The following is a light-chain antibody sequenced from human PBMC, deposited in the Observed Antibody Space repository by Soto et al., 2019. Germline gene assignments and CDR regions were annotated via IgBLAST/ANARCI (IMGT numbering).Light chain of an antibody. J-gene: IGLJ3*02. CDR3: RSYAASNNCYFV. CDR2: EVT. CDR1: SSDVGGYNY. Sequence: QSALTQPPSASGSPGQSVTISCTGTSSDVGGYNYVSWYQQYPGRAPKLMIYEVTKRPSGVPDRFSGSKSGNTASLTVSGLQAEDEADYYCRSYAASNNCYFVFGGVTKLTVL. V-gene: IGLV2-8*01.